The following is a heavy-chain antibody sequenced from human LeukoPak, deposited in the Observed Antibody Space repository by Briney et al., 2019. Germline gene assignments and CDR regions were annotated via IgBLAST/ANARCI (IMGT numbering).Heavy chain of an antibody. Sequence: ASVKVSCKASGGTFSSYAISWVRQAPGQGLEWMGRIIPIFGTANYAQKFQGSVTITADKSTSTAYMELSSLRSEDTAVYYCAIGGSTSPVRLGGQYYFDYWGQGTLVTVSS. CDR3: AIGGSTSPVRLGGQYYFDY. CDR2: IIPIFGTA. V-gene: IGHV1-69*06. D-gene: IGHD2-2*01. J-gene: IGHJ4*02. CDR1: GGTFSSYA.